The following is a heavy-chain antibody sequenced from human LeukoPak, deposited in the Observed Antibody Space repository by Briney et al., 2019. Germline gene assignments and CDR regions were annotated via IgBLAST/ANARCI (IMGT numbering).Heavy chain of an antibody. CDR2: IYTSGST. V-gene: IGHV4-4*07. D-gene: IGHD3-9*01. CDR3: ARSRGHYDILTGYYRTGSLDY. CDR1: GGSISSYY. Sequence: PSETLSLTCTVSGGSISSYYWSWIRQPAGKGLEWIGRIYTSGSTNYNPSLRSRVTMSVDTSKNQFSLKLSSVTAADTAVYYCARSRGHYDILTGYYRTGSLDYWGQGTLVTVSS. J-gene: IGHJ4*02.